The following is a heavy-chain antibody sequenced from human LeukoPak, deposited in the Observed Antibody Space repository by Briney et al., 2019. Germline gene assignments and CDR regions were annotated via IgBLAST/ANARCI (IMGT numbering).Heavy chain of an antibody. Sequence: PSETLSLTCTVSGGSISSSSYYWGWIRQPPGKGLEWIGSIYYSGSTYYNPSLKSRVTISVDTSKNQFSLKLSSVTAADTAVYYCARETLAGMVRYYCYYYMDVWGKGTTVTVSS. CDR2: IYYSGST. V-gene: IGHV4-39*07. CDR1: GGSISSSSYY. D-gene: IGHD3-10*01. CDR3: ARETLAGMVRYYCYYYMDV. J-gene: IGHJ6*03.